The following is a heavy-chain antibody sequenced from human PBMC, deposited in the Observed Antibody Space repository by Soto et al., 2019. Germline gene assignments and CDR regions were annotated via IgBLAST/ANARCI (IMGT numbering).Heavy chain of an antibody. V-gene: IGHV5-10-1*01. CDR2: IDPSDSYT. J-gene: IGHJ4*01. D-gene: IGHD2-2*01. CDR3: ATPGAGGNPGVPASRWAY. CDR1: GYSFTSYW. Sequence: GAALKISCKGSGYSFTSYWISWVRQMPGKGLEWMGRIDPSDSYTNYSPSFQGHVTISADKSISTAYLQWSSLKASATAMYYCATPGAGGNPGVPASRWAYWGQGTLVTVSS.